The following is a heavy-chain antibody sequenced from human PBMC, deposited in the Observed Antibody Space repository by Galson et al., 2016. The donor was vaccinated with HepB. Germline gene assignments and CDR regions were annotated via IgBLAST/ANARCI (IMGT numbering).Heavy chain of an antibody. CDR3: TTRDVRRGLDY. CDR1: GFIFSNAW. Sequence: SLRLSCAASGFIFSNAWMSWVRQAPGKGLEWVGRINRKTEGGAIDYAPPVKGRFTITRDDSKNTLYLQMNSVRTEDTAVYYCTTRDVRRGLDYWGQGTLVTVSS. V-gene: IGHV3-15*07. J-gene: IGHJ4*02. CDR2: INRKTEGGAI. D-gene: IGHD1-14*01.